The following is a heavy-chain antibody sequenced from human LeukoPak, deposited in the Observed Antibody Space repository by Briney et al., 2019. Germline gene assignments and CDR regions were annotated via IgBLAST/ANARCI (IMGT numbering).Heavy chain of an antibody. J-gene: IGHJ4*02. D-gene: IGHD2-2*01. CDR2: IWNDGSNK. V-gene: IGHV3-33*01. CDR1: GFTFSSYG. Sequence: GRSLRLSCAASGFTFSSYGMHWVRQAPGQGLEWVAVIWNDGSNKYYVDSVKGRFTISRDNSKNTLYLQMNSLRTEDTAVYYCARDYCSSTRCLFDYWGQGTLVTVSS. CDR3: ARDYCSSTRCLFDY.